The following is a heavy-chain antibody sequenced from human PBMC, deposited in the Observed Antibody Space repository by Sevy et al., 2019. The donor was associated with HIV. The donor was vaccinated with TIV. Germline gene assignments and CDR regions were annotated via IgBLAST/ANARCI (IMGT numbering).Heavy chain of an antibody. J-gene: IGHJ3*02. CDR3: ARDLRGGYYGQGAFDI. CDR1: GFTFSSYG. Sequence: GGSLRLSCAASGFTFSSYGMHWVRQAPGKGLEWVAVIWYDGSNKYYADSVKGRFTISRDNSKNTLYLQMNSLRAEDTALYYCARDLRGGYYGQGAFDIWGQGTMVTVSS. D-gene: IGHD3-10*01. V-gene: IGHV3-33*01. CDR2: IWYDGSNK.